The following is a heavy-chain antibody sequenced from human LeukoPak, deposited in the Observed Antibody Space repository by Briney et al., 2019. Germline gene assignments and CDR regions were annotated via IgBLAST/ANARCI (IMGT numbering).Heavy chain of an antibody. J-gene: IGHJ3*02. V-gene: IGHV3-74*01. CDR1: GFTFSSYW. D-gene: IGHD2-2*02. CDR3: VRDLRCSGTSCYNAFDI. Sequence: GGSLRPSCAASGFTFSSYWMNWVRQAPGKGLVWVSRIASDGSSTTYADSVKGRFSISRDNAKNTLYLQMNSLRAEDTAVYYCVRDLRCSGTSCYNAFDIWGQGTMVTVSS. CDR2: IASDGSST.